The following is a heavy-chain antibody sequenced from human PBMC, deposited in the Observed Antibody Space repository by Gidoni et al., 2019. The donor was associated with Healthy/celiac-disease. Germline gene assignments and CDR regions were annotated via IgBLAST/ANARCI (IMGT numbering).Heavy chain of an antibody. CDR1: GFTFTSSA. CDR2: IVVGSGTT. Sequence: QMQLVQSGQEVQKAGTAVKGSCKAAGFTFTSSAVQWVRQARGQRLEWIGWIVVGSGTTNYAQNFQERVTITRDMSTSTAYMELSSLRSEDTAVYYCAAGDYDYVWGSYRPPHYWGQGTLVTVSS. D-gene: IGHD3-16*02. CDR3: AAGDYDYVWGSYRPPHY. V-gene: IGHV1-58*01. J-gene: IGHJ4*02.